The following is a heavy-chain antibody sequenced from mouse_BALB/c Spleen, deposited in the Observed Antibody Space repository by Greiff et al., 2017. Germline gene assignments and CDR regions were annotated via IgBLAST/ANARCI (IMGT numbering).Heavy chain of an antibody. CDR3: AREGGMITGYYAMDY. CDR1: GFTFSSFG. V-gene: IGHV5-17*02. J-gene: IGHJ4*01. D-gene: IGHD2-4*01. Sequence: EVMLVESGGGLVQPGGSRKLSCAASGFTFSSFGMHWVRQAPEKGLEWVAYISSGSSTIYYADTVKGRFTISRDNPKNTLFLQMTSLRSEDTAMYYCAREGGMITGYYAMDYWGQGTSVTVSS. CDR2: ISSGSSTI.